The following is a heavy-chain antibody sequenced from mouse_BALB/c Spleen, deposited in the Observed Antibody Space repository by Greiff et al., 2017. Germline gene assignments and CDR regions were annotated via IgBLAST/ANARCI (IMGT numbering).Heavy chain of an antibody. Sequence: VHLVESGPGLVAPSQSLSITCTVSGFSLTSYGVHWVRQPPGKGLEWLGVIWAGGSTNYNSALMSRLSISKDNSKSQVFLKMNSLQTDDTAMYYCARDGLLYAMDYWGQGTSVTVSS. J-gene: IGHJ4*01. D-gene: IGHD3-1*01. CDR3: ARDGLLYAMDY. CDR2: IWAGGST. V-gene: IGHV2-9*02. CDR1: GFSLTSYG.